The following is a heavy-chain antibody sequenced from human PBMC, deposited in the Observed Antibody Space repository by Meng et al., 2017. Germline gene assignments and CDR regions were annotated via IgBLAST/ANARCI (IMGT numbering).Heavy chain of an antibody. CDR2: IYWDDDK. CDR1: GFSLSTSGVG. Sequence: QITLKASGPTLVKPTQTLTLTCTFSGFSLSTSGVGVGWIRQPPGKALEWLALIYWDDDKRYSPSLKSRLTITKDTSKNQVVLTMTNMDPVDTATYYCALAYDSSGYYVGYYFDYWGQGTLVTVSS. D-gene: IGHD3-22*01. J-gene: IGHJ4*02. V-gene: IGHV2-5*02. CDR3: ALAYDSSGYYVGYYFDY.